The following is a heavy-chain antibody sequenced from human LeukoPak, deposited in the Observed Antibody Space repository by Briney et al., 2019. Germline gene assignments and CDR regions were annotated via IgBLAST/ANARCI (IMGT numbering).Heavy chain of an antibody. J-gene: IGHJ3*02. V-gene: IGHV4-59*01. CDR1: GGSISSYY. CDR2: IYYSGST. D-gene: IGHD3-10*01. CDR3: AGIRYDTMVRGVIKDDAFDI. Sequence: PSETLSLTCTVSGGSISSYYWSWIRQPPGKGLEWIGYIYYSGSTNYNPSLKSRVTISVDTSKNQFSLKLSSVTAADTAVYYCAGIRYDTMVRGVIKDDAFDIWGQGTMVTVSS.